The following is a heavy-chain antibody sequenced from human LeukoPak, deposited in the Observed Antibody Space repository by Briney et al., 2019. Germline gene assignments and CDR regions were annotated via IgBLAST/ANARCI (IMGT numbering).Heavy chain of an antibody. CDR1: GFTFTSYG. D-gene: IGHD2-2*03. Sequence: QPGGSLRLSCAASGFTFTSYGFHWVRQAPGKALEWVAFMSYDGNKKYGDSVKGRFTISRDNVKNTLHLQMNGLRPDDTAVYYCARDPLDISRWANAFDIWGQGTLVTVSS. CDR3: ARDPLDISRWANAFDI. J-gene: IGHJ3*02. CDR2: MSYDGNK. V-gene: IGHV3-30*03.